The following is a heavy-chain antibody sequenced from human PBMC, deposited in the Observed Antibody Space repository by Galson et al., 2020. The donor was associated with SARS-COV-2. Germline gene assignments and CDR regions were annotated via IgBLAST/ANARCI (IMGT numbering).Heavy chain of an antibody. Sequence: SETLSLTCTVSGGSISSSSYYWGWIRQPPGKGLEWIGSIYYSGSTYYNPSLKSRVTISVDTSKNQFSLKLSSVTAADTAVYYCARHEGASTYSSSWYWGWFDPWGQGTLVTVSS. CDR1: GGSISSSSYY. J-gene: IGHJ5*02. V-gene: IGHV4-39*01. D-gene: IGHD6-13*01. CDR3: ARHEGASTYSSSWYWGWFDP. CDR2: IYYSGST.